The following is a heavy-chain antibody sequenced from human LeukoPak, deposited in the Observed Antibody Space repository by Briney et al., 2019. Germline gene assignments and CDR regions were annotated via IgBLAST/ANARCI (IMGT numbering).Heavy chain of an antibody. CDR3: ARDPSQHNYYALDV. CDR1: GRSISAFY. J-gene: IGHJ6*04. V-gene: IGHV4-4*07. Sequence: SETLSLTCTVSGRSISAFYWGWIRQPAGKGLEWIGRIHTNGNTNYNPSLQSRVTMSVDTSKNQFSLKVSSVTAADTAVYYCARDPSQHNYYALDVWGAGTTVTVSS. CDR2: IHTNGNT.